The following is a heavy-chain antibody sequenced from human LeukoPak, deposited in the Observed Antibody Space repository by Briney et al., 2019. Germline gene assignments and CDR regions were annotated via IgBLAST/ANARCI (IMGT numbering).Heavy chain of an antibody. Sequence: PSETLSLTCTVSGGSISSYYWSWIRQPPGKGLESIGYIYYSGSTNYNPSLKSRVTISVDTSKNQFSLKLSSVTAADTAVYYCARDLGDYGDYVALGYWGQGTLVTVSS. CDR2: IYYSGST. CDR1: GGSISSYY. J-gene: IGHJ4*02. D-gene: IGHD4-17*01. CDR3: ARDLGDYGDYVALGY. V-gene: IGHV4-59*01.